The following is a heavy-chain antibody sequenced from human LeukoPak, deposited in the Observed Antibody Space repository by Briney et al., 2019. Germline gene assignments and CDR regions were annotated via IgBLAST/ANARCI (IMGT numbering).Heavy chain of an antibody. Sequence: GESLKISCKGSGYSFTSYWIGWVRQMPGKGLEWMGIIYPGDSDTGYSPSFQGQVTISADKSISTAYLQWSSLKASDTAMYYCARVGYCSGGSCSGAFDIWGQGTMVTVSS. CDR3: ARVGYCSGGSCSGAFDI. CDR1: GYSFTSYW. D-gene: IGHD2-15*01. J-gene: IGHJ3*02. V-gene: IGHV5-51*01. CDR2: IYPGDSDT.